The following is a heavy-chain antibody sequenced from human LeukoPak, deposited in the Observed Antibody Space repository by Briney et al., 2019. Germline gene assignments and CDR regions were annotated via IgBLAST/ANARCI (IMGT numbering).Heavy chain of an antibody. CDR1: RFTFSNYG. Sequence: GGSLRLSCAASRFTFSNYGVNWVRQAPGKGLEWVPYINSRSSTIYYADSVRGRFTISRDNAKNSLYLQMNSLKAEDTAIYYCAREVGTPQAFDIWGQGTMVTVSS. V-gene: IGHV3-48*01. D-gene: IGHD1-26*01. J-gene: IGHJ3*02. CDR3: AREVGTPQAFDI. CDR2: INSRSSTI.